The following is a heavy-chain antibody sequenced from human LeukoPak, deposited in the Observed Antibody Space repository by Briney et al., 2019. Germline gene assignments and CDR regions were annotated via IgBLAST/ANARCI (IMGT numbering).Heavy chain of an antibody. D-gene: IGHD2-2*01. J-gene: IGHJ5*02. V-gene: IGHV4-39*07. CDR3: GRWNCGTTSCYGGVDP. Sequence: PSETLSLTCTVSGDSISSSSYQWTWIRQSPGEGLEWIASIFYSGITYYKPFLKSRVTISMDPSKNQFSLKLTSVTAADTAVYYCGRWNCGTTSCYGGVDPWGQGTLVTVSA. CDR2: IFYSGIT. CDR1: GDSISSSSYQ.